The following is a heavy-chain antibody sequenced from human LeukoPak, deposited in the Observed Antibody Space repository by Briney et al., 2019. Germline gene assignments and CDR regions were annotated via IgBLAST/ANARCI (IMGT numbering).Heavy chain of an antibody. CDR2: ISSGSSTI. Sequence: GGSLRLSCAASGFTFSSYGMNWVRQAPGKGLEWVSYISSGSSTIYYADSVKGRFTFSRDNAKNSLYLQMNSLRAEDTAVYYCARDPSRGYNYGYGDYWGQGTLVIVSS. CDR3: ARDPSRGYNYGYGDY. CDR1: GFTFSSYG. D-gene: IGHD5-18*01. V-gene: IGHV3-48*01. J-gene: IGHJ4*02.